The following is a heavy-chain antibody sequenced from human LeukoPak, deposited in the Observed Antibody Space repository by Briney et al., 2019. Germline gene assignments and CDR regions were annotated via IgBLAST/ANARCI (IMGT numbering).Heavy chain of an antibody. CDR2: INPGGGST. V-gene: IGHV1-46*01. Sequence: RASVKVSCKASGYTFTSYYMHWVRQAPGQGLEWMGIINPGGGSTSYAQKFQGRVTMTRDTSTSTVYMELSSLRSEDTAVYYCARVQEVAPDTIFGYCSSTSCWTFDYWGQGTLVTVSS. D-gene: IGHD2-2*03. CDR1: GYTFTSYY. CDR3: ARVQEVAPDTIFGYCSSTSCWTFDY. J-gene: IGHJ4*02.